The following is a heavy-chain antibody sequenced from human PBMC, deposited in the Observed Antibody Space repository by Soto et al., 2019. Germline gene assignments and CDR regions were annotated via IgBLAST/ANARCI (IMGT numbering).Heavy chain of an antibody. Sequence: SETLSLTCTVSGGSINNSSFYWGWVRQPPGKRLEWIGSIYYSGSAYYNPSLKSRLTISVDTSKNQFSLNLSSVTAADTAVYFCARRVAVAGTRFDPWGQGTLVTVSS. J-gene: IGHJ5*02. V-gene: IGHV4-39*01. CDR2: IYYSGSA. CDR3: ARRVAVAGTRFDP. CDR1: GGSINNSSFY. D-gene: IGHD6-19*01.